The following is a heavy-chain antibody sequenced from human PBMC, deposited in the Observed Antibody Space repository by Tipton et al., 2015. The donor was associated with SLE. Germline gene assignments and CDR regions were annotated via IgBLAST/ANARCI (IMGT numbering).Heavy chain of an antibody. V-gene: IGHV4-59*08. CDR1: GGSISSHY. CDR3: AREDCGGDCYLDY. D-gene: IGHD2-21*01. Sequence: TLSLTCTVSGGSISSHYWSWIRQPPGKGLEWIEYIYYSGSTNYNPSLKSRVTISVDTSKNQFSLKLSSVTAADTAVYYCAREDCGGDCYLDYWGQGTLVTVSS. J-gene: IGHJ4*02. CDR2: IYYSGST.